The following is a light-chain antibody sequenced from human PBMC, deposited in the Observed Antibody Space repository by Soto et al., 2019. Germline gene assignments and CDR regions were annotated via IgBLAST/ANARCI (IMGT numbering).Light chain of an antibody. J-gene: IGKJ1*01. CDR2: AAS. Sequence: DIQMTQSPSSLSASPGDRATITCRASQTVNTYLHWYQQKPGKAPKLLIYAASNLQSGVPSRFSGSGSGTNFTLSFSSLQPEDFATYYCQQGYSNPWTFGQGTKVDI. CDR1: QTVNTY. V-gene: IGKV1-39*01. CDR3: QQGYSNPWT.